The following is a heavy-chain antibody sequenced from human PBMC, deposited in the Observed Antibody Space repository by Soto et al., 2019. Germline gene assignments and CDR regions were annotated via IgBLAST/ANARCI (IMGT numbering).Heavy chain of an antibody. J-gene: IGHJ5*02. CDR2: ISGSGGST. Sequence: GGSLRLSCAASGFTFSSYAMRWVRQAPGKGLEWVSAISGSGGSTYYADSVKGRFTISRDNSKNTLYLQMNSLRAGDTAVYYCARASAAGPVWFDLWGQGTLVTVS. D-gene: IGHD6-13*01. CDR1: GFTFSSYA. V-gene: IGHV3-23*01. CDR3: ARASAAGPVWFDL.